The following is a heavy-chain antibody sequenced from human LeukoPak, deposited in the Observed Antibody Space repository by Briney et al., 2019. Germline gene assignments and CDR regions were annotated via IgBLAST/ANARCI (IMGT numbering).Heavy chain of an antibody. V-gene: IGHV3-23*01. D-gene: IGHD5-12*01. CDR2: ISGRTGGT. J-gene: IGHJ4*02. Sequence: GGSLRLSCAASGITFNTNAMSCVRQAPGKGLEWVSAISGRTGGTYYADSVKGRFTISRDNSKSTLYLQMDSLRAEDTAVYYCAKCGNSGCHLIDYWGQGTLVTVSS. CDR3: AKCGNSGCHLIDY. CDR1: GITFNTNA.